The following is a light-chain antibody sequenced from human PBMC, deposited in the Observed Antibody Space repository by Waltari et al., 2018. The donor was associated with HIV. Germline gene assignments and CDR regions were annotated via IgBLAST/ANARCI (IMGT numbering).Light chain of an antibody. CDR2: EVS. CDR3: SSYTSSSTFV. V-gene: IGLV2-18*02. CDR1: SSDVGSYNH. J-gene: IGLJ2*01. Sequence: QSALTQPPSVSVSPGQSVTISCTGTSSDVGSYNHVSWYPHPPGTAPNLMIYEVSNRPSGVPDRFSGSKSGNTASLTISGLQAEDEADYYCSSYTSSSTFVFGGGTKLTVL.